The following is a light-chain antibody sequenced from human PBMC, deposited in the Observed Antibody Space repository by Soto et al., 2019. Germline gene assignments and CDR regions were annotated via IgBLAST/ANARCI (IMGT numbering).Light chain of an antibody. CDR3: QVWDSSSDHYVV. Sequence: SYELTQPPSVSVAPGKTARITCGGNNIGSKSVHWYQQKPGQAPVLVIYYDSDPPSGIPERFSGSNSGNTATLTISRVEAGDEADYYCQVWDSSSDHYVVFGGGTKLTVL. V-gene: IGLV3-21*04. CDR2: YDS. J-gene: IGLJ2*01. CDR1: NIGSKS.